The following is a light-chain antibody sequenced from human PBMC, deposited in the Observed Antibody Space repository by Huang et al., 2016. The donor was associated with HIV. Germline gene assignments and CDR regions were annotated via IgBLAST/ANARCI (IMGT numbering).Light chain of an antibody. J-gene: IGKJ2*01. V-gene: IGKV1-27*01. CDR2: AAS. CDR1: QGAGTS. CDR3: QKYNSAPYT. Sequence: DIQMTQSPSSLSTSVGDRVTITCRASQGAGTSLAWYQQKPGKVPKLLIYAASTLRSGVPSLFSGSGSGTEFTLTISGLQPEDVATYYCQKYNSAPYTFGQGTRLDIK.